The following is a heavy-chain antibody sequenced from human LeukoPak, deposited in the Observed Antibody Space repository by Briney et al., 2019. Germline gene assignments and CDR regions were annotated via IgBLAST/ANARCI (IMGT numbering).Heavy chain of an antibody. V-gene: IGHV1-18*01. CDR1: DYTFTSYG. CDR2: ISAYNGNT. J-gene: IGHJ4*02. CDR3: ARGKSSSWYLMYYFDY. Sequence: ASVKVSCKASDYTFTSYGMSWVRQAPGQGLEWMGWISAYNGNTNYAQKLQGRVTMTTDTSTSTAYMELRSLRSDDTAVYYCARGKSSSWYLMYYFDYWGQGTLVTVSS. D-gene: IGHD6-13*01.